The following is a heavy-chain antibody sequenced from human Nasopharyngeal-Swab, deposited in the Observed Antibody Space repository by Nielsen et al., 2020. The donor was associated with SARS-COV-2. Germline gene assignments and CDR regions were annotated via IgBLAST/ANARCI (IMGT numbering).Heavy chain of an antibody. J-gene: IGHJ4*02. CDR2: IYYSGST. D-gene: IGHD6-13*01. V-gene: IGHV4-39*01. Sequence: RQAPGKGLEWIGSIYYSGSTYYNPSPKSRVTISVDTSKNQFSLKLSSVTAADTAVYYCARLDPYSSRDDYWGQGTLVTVSS. CDR3: ARLDPYSSRDDY.